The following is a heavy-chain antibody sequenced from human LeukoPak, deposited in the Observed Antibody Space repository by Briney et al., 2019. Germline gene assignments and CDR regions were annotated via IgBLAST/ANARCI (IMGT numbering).Heavy chain of an antibody. Sequence: PGGSLRLSCTASGFTFSSYTMTWVRQAPGKGLKWVSTITTGDGNTYYADSVKGRFTISRDNSKNTLYLQMSSLRVEDTAVYYCASSRSGWIYFDYWGQGTLVTDSS. V-gene: IGHV3-23*01. CDR3: ASSRSGWIYFDY. D-gene: IGHD6-19*01. CDR2: ITTGDGNT. J-gene: IGHJ4*02. CDR1: GFTFSSYT.